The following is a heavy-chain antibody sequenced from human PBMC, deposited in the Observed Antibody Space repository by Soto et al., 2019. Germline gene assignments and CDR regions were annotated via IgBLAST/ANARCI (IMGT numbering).Heavy chain of an antibody. D-gene: IGHD1-26*01. CDR3: ARVRIVGATVYYGMDV. V-gene: IGHV4-59*01. J-gene: IGHJ6*02. Sequence: SETLSLTCTVSGGSISSYYWSWIRQPPGKGLEWIGYIYYSGSTNYNPSLKSRVTISVDTSKNQFYLKLSSVTAADTAVYYCARVRIVGATVYYGMDVWGQGTTVTVSS. CDR1: GGSISSYY. CDR2: IYYSGST.